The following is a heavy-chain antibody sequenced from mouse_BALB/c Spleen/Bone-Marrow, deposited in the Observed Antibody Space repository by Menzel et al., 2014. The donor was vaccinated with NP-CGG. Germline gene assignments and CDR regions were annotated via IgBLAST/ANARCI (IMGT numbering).Heavy chain of an antibody. CDR3: ARGGGAYYGNYWFAY. CDR1: GFTFSSYG. V-gene: IGHV5-6*01. CDR2: ISSGGSYT. D-gene: IGHD2-10*01. J-gene: IGHJ3*01. Sequence: VQLQQSGGDLVKPGGSLKLSCAASGFTFSSYGMSWVRQTLDKGLEWVATISSGGSYTYYPDSVKGRFTISRDNAKNTLYLQMSSLKSEDTAMYYCARGGGAYYGNYWFAYWGQGTLVTVSA.